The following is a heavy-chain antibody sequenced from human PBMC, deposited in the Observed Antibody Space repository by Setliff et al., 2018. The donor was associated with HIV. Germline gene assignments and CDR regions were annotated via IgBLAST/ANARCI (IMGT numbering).Heavy chain of an antibody. CDR1: GYYISGGYY. Sequence: PSETLSLTCTVSGYYISGGYYWCWIRQSPGKRLEWIGCIFNSGQTYYNPSLNSRIAISMDTSENQFSLRLSSVTAADTALYFCARAPPGIQLMTTTNGPYYFDFWGQGLLVTVSS. CDR3: ARAPPGIQLMTTTNGPYYFDF. J-gene: IGHJ4*02. CDR2: IFNSGQT. V-gene: IGHV4-38-2*02. D-gene: IGHD1-1*01.